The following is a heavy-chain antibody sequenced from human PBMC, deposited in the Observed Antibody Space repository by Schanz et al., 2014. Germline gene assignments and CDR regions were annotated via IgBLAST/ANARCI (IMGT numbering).Heavy chain of an antibody. CDR2: ILYDGSKT. V-gene: IGHV3-30*04. Sequence: QVQLVESGGGVVQPGRSLRLSCAASGFSFSTYAMHWVRQAPGKGLEWVAVILYDGSKTYYADSVKGRFTISRDNSKNTLSLQMNSLRAEDTAAYYCATWSGTRLFHNWGQGTLVTVSS. J-gene: IGHJ4*02. D-gene: IGHD1-7*01. CDR1: GFSFSTYA. CDR3: ATWSGTRLFHN.